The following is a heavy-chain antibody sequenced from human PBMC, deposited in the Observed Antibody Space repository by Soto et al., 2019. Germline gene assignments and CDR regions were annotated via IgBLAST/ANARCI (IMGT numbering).Heavy chain of an antibody. CDR2: IYYSGST. Sequence: QVQLQESGPGLVKPSETLSLTCTVSGGSIGSYYWNWIRQPPGKGLEWIGYIYYSGSTNYNPSLKSRVTKSVDTSKSQFSLTLSSVTAADTAVYYCAREGYSSSWYYYYAMDVWGQGTTVTVSS. D-gene: IGHD6-13*01. CDR3: AREGYSSSWYYYYAMDV. CDR1: GGSIGSYY. J-gene: IGHJ6*02. V-gene: IGHV4-59*01.